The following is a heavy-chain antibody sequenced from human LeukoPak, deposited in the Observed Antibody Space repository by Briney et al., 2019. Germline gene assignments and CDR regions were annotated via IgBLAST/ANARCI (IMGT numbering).Heavy chain of an antibody. CDR1: GGSISSSSYY. CDR3: ARLSLESLDY. J-gene: IGHJ4*02. D-gene: IGHD1-1*01. V-gene: IGHV4-39*01. Sequence: PSGTLSLTCTVSGGSISSSSYYWGWIRQPPGKGLEWIGSIYYSGSTYYNPSLKSRVTISVDTSKNQFSLKLSSVTAADTAVYYCARLSLESLDYWGQGTLVTVSS. CDR2: IYYSGST.